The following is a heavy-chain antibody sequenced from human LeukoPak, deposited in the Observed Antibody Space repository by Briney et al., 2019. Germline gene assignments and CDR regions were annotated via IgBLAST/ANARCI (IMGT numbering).Heavy chain of an antibody. J-gene: IGHJ4*02. D-gene: IGHD4-17*01. CDR2: IWYDGSNK. Sequence: GGSLRLSCAASGFTFSSYGMHWVRQAPGKGLEWVAVIWYDGSNKYYADSVKGRFTISRDNSKNTLYLQMNSLRAEDTAVYYCARDDYGDYGRPFFYWGQGTLVTVSS. V-gene: IGHV3-33*01. CDR1: GFTFSSYG. CDR3: ARDDYGDYGRPFFY.